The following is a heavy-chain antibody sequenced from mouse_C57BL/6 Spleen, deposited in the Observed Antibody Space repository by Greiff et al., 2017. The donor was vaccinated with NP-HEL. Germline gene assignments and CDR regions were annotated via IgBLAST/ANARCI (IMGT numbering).Heavy chain of an antibody. CDR3: ARGHYGISSYYFDC. D-gene: IGHD1-1*01. CDR2: INPYNGGT. Sequence: DVQLQESGPVLVKPGASVKMSCKASGYTFTDYYMNWVKQSHGKSLEWIGVINPYNGGTSYNQQFKGKATLTVDKSSSTAYMELNSLTSEDSAVYYCARGHYGISSYYFDCWGKGTTLTVSS. CDR1: GYTFTDYY. J-gene: IGHJ2*01. V-gene: IGHV1-19*01.